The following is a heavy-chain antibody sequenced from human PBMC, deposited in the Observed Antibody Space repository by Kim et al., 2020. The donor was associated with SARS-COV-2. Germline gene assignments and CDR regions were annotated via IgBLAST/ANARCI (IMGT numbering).Heavy chain of an antibody. CDR2: ISGSGGST. V-gene: IGHV3-23*01. CDR3: AKVRIAAAGRGVNWFDP. D-gene: IGHD6-13*01. Sequence: GGSLRLSCAASGFTFSSYAMSWVRQAPGKGLEWVSAISGSGGSTYYADSVKGRFTISRDNSKNTLYLQMNSLRAEDTAVYYCAKVRIAAAGRGVNWFDPWGQGTLVTVSS. J-gene: IGHJ5*02. CDR1: GFTFSSYA.